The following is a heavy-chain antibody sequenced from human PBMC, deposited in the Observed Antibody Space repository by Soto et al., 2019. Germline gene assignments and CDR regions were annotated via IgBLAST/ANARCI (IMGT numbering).Heavy chain of an antibody. D-gene: IGHD4-17*01. J-gene: IGHJ4*02. CDR3: ARVVGTRWGPFDY. Sequence: QVQLQESGPGLVKPLQTLSLTCTVSGGSISSGGYHWSWIRQYPGKGLEWIGSIFDSGTTYYKSSLKSRVAISVDTSKNQFALKVTSVTAADTAVYYCARVVGTRWGPFDYWGQGTLVTVSS. CDR2: IFDSGTT. CDR1: GGSISSGGYH. V-gene: IGHV4-31*03.